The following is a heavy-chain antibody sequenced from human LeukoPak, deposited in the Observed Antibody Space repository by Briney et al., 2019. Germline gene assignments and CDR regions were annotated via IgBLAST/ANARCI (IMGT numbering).Heavy chain of an antibody. CDR2: ISYDVSNK. V-gene: IGHV3-30-3*01. Sequence: PGGSLRLSCAASGFTLSSYAMHWVRQAPGKGLEWVAVISYDVSNKYHADSVKGRFTISRDNSKNTLYLQMNSLRAEDTAVYYCARAVGAFWVFDYWGQGTLVTVSS. CDR1: GFTLSSYA. CDR3: ARAVGAFWVFDY. D-gene: IGHD1-26*01. J-gene: IGHJ4*02.